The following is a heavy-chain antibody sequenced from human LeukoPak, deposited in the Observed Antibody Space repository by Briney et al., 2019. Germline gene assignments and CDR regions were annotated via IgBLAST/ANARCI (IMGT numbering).Heavy chain of an antibody. J-gene: IGHJ4*02. Sequence: SGGSLRLSCAASGFIFSRYGMSWVRQAPGKGLEWVGRIKSKTDGGTTDYAAPVKGRFTISRDDSKNTLYLQMNSLKTEDTAVYYCTTDRNSIVATRGYWGQGTLVTVSS. CDR2: IKSKTDGGTT. V-gene: IGHV3-15*01. D-gene: IGHD5-12*01. CDR3: TTDRNSIVATRGY. CDR1: GFIFSRYG.